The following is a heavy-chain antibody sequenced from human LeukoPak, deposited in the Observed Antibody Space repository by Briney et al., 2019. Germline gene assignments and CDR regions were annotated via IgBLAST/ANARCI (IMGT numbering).Heavy chain of an antibody. CDR2: IYHSGST. Sequence: SETLSLTCAVSGYSITSDYYWGWIRQPPGKGLEWIGTIYHSGSTFYSPSLKSRLTISVDTSKNQFSLNSNSVTAADTAVYYCARERAGAVDYWGQGTLVTVSS. CDR1: GYSITSDYY. J-gene: IGHJ4*02. CDR3: ARERAGAVDY. V-gene: IGHV4-38-2*02. D-gene: IGHD1-26*01.